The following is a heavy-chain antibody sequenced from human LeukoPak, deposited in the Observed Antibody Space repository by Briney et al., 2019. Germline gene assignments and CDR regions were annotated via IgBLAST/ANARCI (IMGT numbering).Heavy chain of an antibody. CDR3: ARGPYGTGYFDWLGSSGGDAFDI. V-gene: IGHV3-33*01. Sequence: GGSLRLSCAASGFTFSSYGMHWVRQAPGKGLEWVAVIWYDGSNKYYADSVKGRFTISRDNSKNTLYLQMSSLRAEDTAVYYCARGPYGTGYFDWLGSSGGDAFDIWGQGTMVTVSS. CDR2: IWYDGSNK. J-gene: IGHJ3*02. CDR1: GFTFSSYG. D-gene: IGHD3-9*01.